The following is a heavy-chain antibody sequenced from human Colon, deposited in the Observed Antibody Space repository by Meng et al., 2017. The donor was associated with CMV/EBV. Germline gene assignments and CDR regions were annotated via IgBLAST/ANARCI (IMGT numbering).Heavy chain of an antibody. J-gene: IGHJ3*02. CDR1: GFTFSQYG. Sequence: GESLKISCVASGFTFSQYGIHWVRQAPGKGLELVAIISSDGKNIEYADSVKGRFTISRDDSKNTLYLQMSSLRPEDTALYYCARDMIQIWFCIGVFDIWGRGTMVTVSS. D-gene: IGHD5-18*01. V-gene: IGHV3-30*04. CDR2: ISSDGKNI. CDR3: ARDMIQIWFCIGVFDI.